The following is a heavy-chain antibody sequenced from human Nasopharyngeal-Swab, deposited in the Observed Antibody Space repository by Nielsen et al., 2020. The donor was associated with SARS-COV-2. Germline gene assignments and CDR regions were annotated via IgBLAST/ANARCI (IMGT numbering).Heavy chain of an antibody. D-gene: IGHD6-13*01. J-gene: IGHJ3*02. V-gene: IGHV4-39*07. CDR3: ARDRASSWASEGAFEI. Sequence: SEPLSLTCSVSGGSTISSSYYWGWIRQPPGKGLEWTGSIYRSGTTYYNPSLKSRVTISVDTSKSQFSLNLNSVTAADTAVYYCARDRASSWASEGAFEIWGQGTMVTVSS. CDR2: IYRSGTT. CDR1: GGSTISSSYY.